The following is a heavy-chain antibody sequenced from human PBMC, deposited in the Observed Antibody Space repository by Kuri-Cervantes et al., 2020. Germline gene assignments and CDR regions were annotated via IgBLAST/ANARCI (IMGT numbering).Heavy chain of an antibody. Sequence: SVKVSCKASGGTFSRNAISWVRQAPGQGLEWMGGIIPIFGTANYAQKFQGRVTITADESTSTAYMELSSLRSEDTAVYYCARDGGSSSGPGNYYFDYWGQGTLVTVSS. J-gene: IGHJ4*02. CDR2: IIPIFGTA. CDR3: ARDGGSSSGPGNYYFDY. D-gene: IGHD6-6*01. V-gene: IGHV1-69*13. CDR1: GGTFSRNA.